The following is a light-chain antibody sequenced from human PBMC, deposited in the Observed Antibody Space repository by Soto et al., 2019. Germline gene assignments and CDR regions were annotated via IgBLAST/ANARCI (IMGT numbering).Light chain of an antibody. CDR3: QLTSTTPIT. V-gene: IGKV1-39*01. J-gene: IGKJ5*01. CDR1: QNIIRW. CDR2: AAS. Sequence: TQLTQPPSTLSAYVGGRLAITCRASQNIIRWVAWYQQRPGKAPDLLIYAASTLESGVPSRFSGSGSGTDFTLTISRLQPEDFAPYCSQLTSTTPITYAQGTRLEIK.